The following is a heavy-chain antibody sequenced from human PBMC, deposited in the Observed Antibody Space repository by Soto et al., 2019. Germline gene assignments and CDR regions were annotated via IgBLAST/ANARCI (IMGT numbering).Heavy chain of an antibody. J-gene: IGHJ4*02. D-gene: IGHD6-6*01. V-gene: IGHV3-9*01. CDR2: ISWNSGSI. CDR3: AKDVYSSSSGVFDY. CDR1: GFTFDDYA. Sequence: DVQLVESGGGLVQPGRSLRLSCAASGFTFDDYAMHWVRQAPGKGLEWVSGISWNSGSIGYADSVKGRFTISRDNAKNSLYLQMNSLRAEDTALYYCAKDVYSSSSGVFDYWGQGTLVTVSS.